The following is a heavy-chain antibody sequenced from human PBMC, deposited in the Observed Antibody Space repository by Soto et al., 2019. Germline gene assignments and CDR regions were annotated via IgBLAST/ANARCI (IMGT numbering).Heavy chain of an antibody. V-gene: IGHV4-59*01. Sequence: PSETLSLTCSVYGGSISGYYWSWIRQSPGNGLEWIGFVHYSGSTNYNPSLKSRLTISVDTSTNQFSLKLSSMTTADTAVYYCARYALHAYYFDHWGRGTLVTVSS. D-gene: IGHD4-4*01. CDR2: VHYSGST. CDR1: GGSISGYY. CDR3: ARYALHAYYFDH. J-gene: IGHJ4*02.